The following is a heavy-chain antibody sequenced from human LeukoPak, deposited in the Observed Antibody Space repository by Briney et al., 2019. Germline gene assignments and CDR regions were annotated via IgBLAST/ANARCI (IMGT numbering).Heavy chain of an antibody. D-gene: IGHD4-11*01. Sequence: GRSLRLSCAASGFTFSSYAMHWVRQAPGKGLEWVAVISYDGSNKYYADSVKGRFTISRDNSKNTLYLQMNSLRAEDTAVYYCARGPTVTTFPPYYYYGMDVWGQGTTVTVSS. J-gene: IGHJ6*02. V-gene: IGHV3-30-3*01. CDR3: ARGPTVTTFPPYYYYGMDV. CDR2: ISYDGSNK. CDR1: GFTFSSYA.